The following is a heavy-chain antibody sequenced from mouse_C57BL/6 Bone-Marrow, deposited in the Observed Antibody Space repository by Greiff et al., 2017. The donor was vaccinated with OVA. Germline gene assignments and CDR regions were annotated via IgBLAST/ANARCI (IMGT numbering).Heavy chain of an antibody. CDR1: GYTFTSSG. CDR3: ARWNWDDY. V-gene: IGHV1-81*01. D-gene: IGHD4-1*01. J-gene: IGHJ2*01. CDR2: IYPRSGNT. Sequence: QVQLQQSGAELARPGASVKLSCKASGYTFTSSGISWVKQRPGQGLEWIGEIYPRSGNTYYNEKFKGKATLTADKSSRTAYMELRSLTAEDYAVDFRARWNWDDYGGKGTTRTVSS.